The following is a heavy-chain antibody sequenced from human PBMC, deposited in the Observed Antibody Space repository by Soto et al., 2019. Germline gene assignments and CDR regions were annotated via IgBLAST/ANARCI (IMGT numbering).Heavy chain of an antibody. CDR3: SRHVKSMIDY. CDR1: GASNNSSIYY. V-gene: IGHV4-39*01. CDR2: FYDSEST. J-gene: IGHJ4*02. Sequence: SETLSLTCTVSGASNNSSIYYWGWIRQPPGKGLEWIGSFYDSESTYYNVSLKSRVTIYVDTSRNQFSLKLSSVTAADTAVYYCSRHVKSMIDYWGQGTLVTVSS.